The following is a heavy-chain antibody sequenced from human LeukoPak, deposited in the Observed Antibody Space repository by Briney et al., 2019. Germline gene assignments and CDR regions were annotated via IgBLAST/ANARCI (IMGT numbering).Heavy chain of an antibody. D-gene: IGHD3-9*01. CDR3: ARQGGDILTGYLDY. CDR1: GFTFSDYY. Sequence: GGSLRLSCAASGFTFSDYYMSWIRQAPGKGLEWVSYISSSGTYTNSADSVKGRFTISRDYPKNSLHLQMSSLRAEDTAVYYCARQGGDILTGYLDYWGQGTLVTVSS. J-gene: IGHJ4*02. CDR2: ISSSGTYT. V-gene: IGHV3-11*03.